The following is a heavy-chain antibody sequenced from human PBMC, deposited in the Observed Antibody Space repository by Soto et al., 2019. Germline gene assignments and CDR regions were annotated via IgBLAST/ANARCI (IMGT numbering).Heavy chain of an antibody. CDR3: ARHHDDSGWPFDD. V-gene: IGHV1-46*01. Sequence: GASVKVSFRTSGYSLTRYYMHWVRQAPGQGLEWMGVIIPSGGTTTYAQKFQGRVTMTSDTSTSTVYMEVNIRTSEDTAVYYCARHHDDSGWPFDDWGQGTLVTIS. D-gene: IGHD6-19*01. CDR2: IIPSGGTT. CDR1: GYSLTRYY. J-gene: IGHJ4*02.